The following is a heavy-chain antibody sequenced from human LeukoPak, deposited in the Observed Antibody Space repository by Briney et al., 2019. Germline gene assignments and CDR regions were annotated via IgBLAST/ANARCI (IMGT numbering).Heavy chain of an antibody. CDR1: GGSISSSSYY. V-gene: IGHV4-39*07. CDR3: ARGSGDY. J-gene: IGHJ4*02. D-gene: IGHD7-27*01. CDR2: IYYSGST. Sequence: SETLSLTCTVSGGSISSSSYYWGWIRQTPGKGLEWIGSIYYSGSTYYNPSLKSRVTISVDTSKNQFSLKLSSVTAADTAVYYCARGSGDYWGQGTLVTVSS.